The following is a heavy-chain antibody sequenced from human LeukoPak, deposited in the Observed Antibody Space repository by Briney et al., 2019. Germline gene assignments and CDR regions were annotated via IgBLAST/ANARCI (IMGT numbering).Heavy chain of an antibody. D-gene: IGHD4-17*01. J-gene: IGHJ4*02. V-gene: IGHV3-21*01. CDR2: ISSSSSYI. Sequence: GGSLRLSRAASGFTFSSYSMNWVRQAPGKGLEWVSSISSSSSYIYYADSVKGRFTISRGNAKNSLYLQMNSLRAEDTAVYYCARDSYGDYSPWGQGTLVTVSS. CDR3: ARDSYGDYSP. CDR1: GFTFSSYS.